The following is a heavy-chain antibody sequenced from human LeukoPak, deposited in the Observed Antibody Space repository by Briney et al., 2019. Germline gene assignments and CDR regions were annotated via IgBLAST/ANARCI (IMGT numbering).Heavy chain of an antibody. Sequence: PGGSLRLSCAASGFTFSSYSMNWVRQAPGKGLEWVSYISSSSSTIYYADSVKGRFTISRDNSKNTLYLQMNSLRAEDTAVYYCARASGSYGLYYYYYMDVWGKGTTVTISS. J-gene: IGHJ6*03. CDR3: ARASGSYGLYYYYYMDV. V-gene: IGHV3-48*01. CDR2: ISSSSSTI. D-gene: IGHD1-26*01. CDR1: GFTFSSYS.